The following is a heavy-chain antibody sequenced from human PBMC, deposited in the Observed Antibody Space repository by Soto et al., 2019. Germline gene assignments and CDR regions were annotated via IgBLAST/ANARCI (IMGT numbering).Heavy chain of an antibody. V-gene: IGHV4-39*01. Sequence: LSLTCTVSGGSISRSTYYWGWIRQPPGKGLEWIGSIYYSGSTYYRPSLKSRVTISVDTSKNQFSLKLSSVTAADTAVYYCARQVQAAIRLGCFDPWGQGTLVTVSS. J-gene: IGHJ5*02. CDR2: IYYSGST. CDR1: GGSISRSTYY. D-gene: IGHD2-2*02. CDR3: ARQVQAAIRLGCFDP.